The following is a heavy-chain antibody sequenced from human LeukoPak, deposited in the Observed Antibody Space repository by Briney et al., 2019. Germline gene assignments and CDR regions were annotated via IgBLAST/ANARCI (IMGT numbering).Heavy chain of an antibody. CDR2: IYYSGST. Sequence: SETLSLTCTVSGGSISSYCWSWIRQPPGKGLEWIGYIYYSGSTNYNPSLKSRVTISVDTSKNQFSLKLSSVTAADTAVYYCARDKAYYDTLYYGMDVWGQGTTVTVSS. CDR1: GGSISSYC. J-gene: IGHJ6*02. V-gene: IGHV4-59*01. D-gene: IGHD3-9*01. CDR3: ARDKAYYDTLYYGMDV.